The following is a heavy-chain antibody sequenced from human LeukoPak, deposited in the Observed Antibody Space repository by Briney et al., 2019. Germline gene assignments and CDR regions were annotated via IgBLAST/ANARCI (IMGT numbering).Heavy chain of an antibody. CDR2: IYYSGST. J-gene: IGHJ4*02. V-gene: IGHV4-59*12. CDR1: GGSISSYY. CDR3: ARGAYSSGWYAY. D-gene: IGHD6-19*01. Sequence: SETPSLTCTVSGGSISSYYWSWIRQPPGKGLEWIGYIYYSGSTNYNPSLKSRATISVDTSKNQFSLKLSSVTAADTAVYYCARGAYSSGWYAYWGQGTLVTVSS.